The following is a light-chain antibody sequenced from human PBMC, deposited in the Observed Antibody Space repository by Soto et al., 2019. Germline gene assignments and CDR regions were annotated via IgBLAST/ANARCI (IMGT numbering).Light chain of an antibody. CDR1: SSDVGGYNY. V-gene: IGLV2-11*01. J-gene: IGLJ3*02. Sequence: QSVLTQPRSVSGSPGQSVAISCTGTSSDVGGYNYVSWHQQHPGKAPKLMIYDVSQRPSGVPDRFSGSKSGNTASLTISGLQAEDEADYYCCSYAGSYTWVFGGGTKLTVL. CDR2: DVS. CDR3: CSYAGSYTWV.